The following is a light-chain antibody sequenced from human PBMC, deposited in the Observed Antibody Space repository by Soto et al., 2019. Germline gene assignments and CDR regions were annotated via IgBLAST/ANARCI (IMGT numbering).Light chain of an antibody. Sequence: QSVLTLPASVSGSPGTSITISCTGASSYVVGNNYVSWYQQYPGKAPKLMVCDVSNRPSGVSNRFSGSKSGNTASLTISGLQAEDEANYYCSSFTGTSYVFGTGTKVHVL. CDR1: SSYVVGNNY. J-gene: IGLJ1*01. CDR3: SSFTGTSYV. CDR2: DVS. V-gene: IGLV2-14*01.